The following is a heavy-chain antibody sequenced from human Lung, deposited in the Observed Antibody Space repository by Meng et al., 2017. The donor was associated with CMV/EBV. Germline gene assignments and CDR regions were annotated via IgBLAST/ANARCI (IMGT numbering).Heavy chain of an antibody. CDR3: ARILGVYCSSTTCFGWYFDY. D-gene: IGHD2-2*01. CDR1: GGPFTISSYY. Sequence: SETLSFPCPVLGGPFTISSYYWAWIRQPPGKGLEWFGKVFYSGSTYYSPSLKSRVTISVDTSKNQFSLTLTSVTAADTAVYYCARILGVYCSSTTCFGWYFDYWGQGTLVTVSS. J-gene: IGHJ4*02. CDR2: VFYSGST. V-gene: IGHV4-39*07.